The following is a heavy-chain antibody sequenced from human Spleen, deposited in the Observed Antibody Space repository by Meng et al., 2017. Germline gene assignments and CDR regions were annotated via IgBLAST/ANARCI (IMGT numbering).Heavy chain of an antibody. CDR2: INHSGST. CDR3: ARTAYSYGRLFDY. Sequence: SETLSLTCAVYGGSFSGYYWSWIRQPPGKGLEWIGEINHSGSTNYNPSLKSRVTISADTSKNQFSLKLKSVTAADTAVYFCARTAYSYGRLFDYWGQGTLVTVSS. CDR1: GGSFSGYY. D-gene: IGHD5-18*01. J-gene: IGHJ4*02. V-gene: IGHV4-34*01.